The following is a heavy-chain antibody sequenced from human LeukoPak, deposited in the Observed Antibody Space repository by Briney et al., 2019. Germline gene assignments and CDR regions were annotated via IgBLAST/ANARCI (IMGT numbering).Heavy chain of an antibody. CDR2: IYYSGST. J-gene: IGHJ4*02. Sequence: SETLSLTCTVSGGSISSGGYYWSWIRQHPGTGLEWIGYIYYSGSTYYNPSLKSRVTISVDTSKNQFSLKLSSVTAADTAVYYCARGEGFDDSSGNLLDYWGQGTLVTVSS. CDR3: ARGEGFDDSSGNLLDY. D-gene: IGHD3-22*01. V-gene: IGHV4-31*03. CDR1: GGSISSGGYY.